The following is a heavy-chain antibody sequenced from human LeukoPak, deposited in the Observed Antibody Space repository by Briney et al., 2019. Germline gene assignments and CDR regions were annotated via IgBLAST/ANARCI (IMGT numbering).Heavy chain of an antibody. CDR3: AKDIDSSGWYEAFDI. D-gene: IGHD6-19*01. J-gene: IGHJ3*02. CDR1: GFTFYDYA. CDR2: ISWNSGSI. V-gene: IGHV3-9*01. Sequence: GGSLRLSCAASGFTFYDYAMHWVRQAPGKGLEWVSGISWNSGSIGYADSVKGRFTISRDNAKNSLYLQMNSLRAEDTALYYRAKDIDSSGWYEAFDIWGQGTMVTVSS.